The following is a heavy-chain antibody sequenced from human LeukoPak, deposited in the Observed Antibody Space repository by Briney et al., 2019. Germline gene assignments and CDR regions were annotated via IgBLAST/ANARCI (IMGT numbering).Heavy chain of an antibody. CDR1: GFTFSSYA. V-gene: IGHV3-23*01. CDR3: AKDCAAPGATGEFDY. J-gene: IGHJ4*02. CDR2: ISGSGGST. D-gene: IGHD1-26*01. Sequence: QAGGSLRLSCAASGFTFSSYAMSWVRQAPGKGLEWVSAISGSGGSTYYADSVKGRFTISRDNSKNTLYLQMNSLRAEDTAVYYCAKDCAAPGATGEFDYWGQGTLVTVSS.